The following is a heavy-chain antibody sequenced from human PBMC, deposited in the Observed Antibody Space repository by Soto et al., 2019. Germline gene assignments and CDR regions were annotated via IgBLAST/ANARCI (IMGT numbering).Heavy chain of an antibody. CDR3: ARAPDVYCYGSGDFDY. CDR1: GGSISSSNW. J-gene: IGHJ4*02. Sequence: PSETLSLTCAVSGGSISSSNWWSWVRQPPGKGLEWIGEIYHSGSTNYNPSLKSRVTISVDKSKNQFSLKLSSVTAADTAVYYCARAPDVYCYGSGDFDYWGQGTLVTVSS. V-gene: IGHV4-4*02. D-gene: IGHD3-10*01. CDR2: IYHSGST.